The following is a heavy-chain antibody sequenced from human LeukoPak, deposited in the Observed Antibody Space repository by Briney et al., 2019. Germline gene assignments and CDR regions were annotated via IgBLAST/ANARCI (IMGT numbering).Heavy chain of an antibody. V-gene: IGHV3-21*01. J-gene: IGHJ3*02. CDR3: AKQGEGDAFDI. Sequence: GGSLRLSCAASGFTFSTYSMNWVRQAPGKGLEWVSSISSSSYIYYADSVKGRFTISRDNAKTSLYLQMNSLRAEDTAVYYCAKQGEGDAFDIWGQGTMVTVSS. CDR1: GFTFSTYS. D-gene: IGHD1/OR15-1a*01. CDR2: ISSSSYI.